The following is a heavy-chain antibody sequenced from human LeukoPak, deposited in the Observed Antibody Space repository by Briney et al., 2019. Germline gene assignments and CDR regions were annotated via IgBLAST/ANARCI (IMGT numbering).Heavy chain of an antibody. CDR2: INPDESHT. Sequence: PGGSLRLSCAASGFSFSTSWMAWVRQAPGKGLQWVGNINPDESHTDYIDSVKGRLTMSRDNAENSLFLQVHSLRDEDTAVYYCARDRAYDAFDYWGRGTLVTVSS. CDR3: ARDRAYDAFDY. V-gene: IGHV3-7*01. D-gene: IGHD5-12*01. CDR1: GFSFSTSW. J-gene: IGHJ4*02.